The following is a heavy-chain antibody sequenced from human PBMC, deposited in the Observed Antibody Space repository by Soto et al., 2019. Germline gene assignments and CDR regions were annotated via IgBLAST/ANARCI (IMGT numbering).Heavy chain of an antibody. CDR3: AGSIRLAGDY. CDR1: GYTFTSYA. J-gene: IGHJ4*02. V-gene: IGHV1-3*01. CDR2: INAGNGNT. Sequence: ASVKVSCKASGYTFTSYAMHWVRQAPGQRLEWMGWINAGNGNTEYSQKFQGRVTITRDTSASTAYMELSSLRSEDTAVYYCAGSIRLAGDYWGQGTLVTVSA.